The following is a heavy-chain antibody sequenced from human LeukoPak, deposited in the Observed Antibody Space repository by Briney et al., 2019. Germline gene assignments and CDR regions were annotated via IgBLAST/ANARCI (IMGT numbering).Heavy chain of an antibody. J-gene: IGHJ4*02. CDR3: ARVSRLLFDY. V-gene: IGHV4-4*02. CDR2: IYHSGST. Sequence: SGTLSLTCAVSGGSISISNWWSWVRQPPGKGLEWIGEIYHSGSTNYNPSLKSRVTISVDTSKNQFSLKLSSVTAADTAVYYCARVSRLLFDYWGQGTLVTVSS. CDR1: GGSISISNW. D-gene: IGHD2-15*01.